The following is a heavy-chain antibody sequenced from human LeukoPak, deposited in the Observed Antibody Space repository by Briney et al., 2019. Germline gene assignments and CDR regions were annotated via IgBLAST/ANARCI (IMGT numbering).Heavy chain of an antibody. CDR2: ISGSGGST. D-gene: IGHD6-13*01. J-gene: IGHJ4*02. CDR1: GVTLSSYA. CDR3: AKVVGIRGYFDY. Sequence: GGSLRLSCVASGVTLSSYAMSWARQARGKGLEWVSAISGSGGSTYYADSVKGRFTISRDNSKNTLYLQTNSLRAEDTAVYYCAKVVGIRGYFDYWGQGTLVTISS. V-gene: IGHV3-23*01.